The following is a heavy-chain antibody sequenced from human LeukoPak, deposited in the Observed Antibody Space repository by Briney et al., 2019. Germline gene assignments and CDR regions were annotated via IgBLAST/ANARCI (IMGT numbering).Heavy chain of an antibody. CDR1: GYSFTSYW. Sequence: GESLKISCKGSGYSFTSYWIGWVRQMPGKGLEWMGIIDPGDSDTRYSPSFQGQVAISADKSISTAYLQWSSLKASDTAMYYCARPRYSSGWSDAFDIWGQGTLVTASP. CDR2: IDPGDSDT. D-gene: IGHD6-19*01. V-gene: IGHV5-51*01. CDR3: ARPRYSSGWSDAFDI. J-gene: IGHJ3*02.